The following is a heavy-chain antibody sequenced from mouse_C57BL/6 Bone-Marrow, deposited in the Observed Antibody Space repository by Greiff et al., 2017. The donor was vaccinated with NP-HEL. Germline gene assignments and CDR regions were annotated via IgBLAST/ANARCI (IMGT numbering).Heavy chain of an antibody. D-gene: IGHD1-1*01. CDR2: IYPRSGNT. CDR1: GYTFTSYG. V-gene: IGHV1-81*01. Sequence: QVQLQQSGAELARPGASVKLSCKASGYTFTSYGISWVKQRTGQGLEWIGEIYPRSGNTYYNEKFKGKATLTADKSSSTAYMELRSLTSEDSAVYFCANYYGSPFAYWGQGTLGTVSA. J-gene: IGHJ3*01. CDR3: ANYYGSPFAY.